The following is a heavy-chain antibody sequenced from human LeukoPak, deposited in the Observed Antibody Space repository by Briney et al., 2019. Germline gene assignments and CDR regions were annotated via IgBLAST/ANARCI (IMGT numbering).Heavy chain of an antibody. CDR1: GGSFSGYY. V-gene: IGHV4-34*01. Sequence: SETLSLTCAVYGGSFSGYYWSWIRQPPGKGLEWIGEINHSGSTNYNPSLKSRVTISVDTSKNEFSLKLSSVTAADTAVYYCARAYHSSWYLNWFDAWGQGTLVTVSS. D-gene: IGHD6-13*01. CDR2: INHSGST. CDR3: ARAYHSSWYLNWFDA. J-gene: IGHJ5*02.